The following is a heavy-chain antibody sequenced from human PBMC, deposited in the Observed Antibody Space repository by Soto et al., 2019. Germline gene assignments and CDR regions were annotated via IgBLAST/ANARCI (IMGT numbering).Heavy chain of an antibody. V-gene: IGHV3-23*01. D-gene: IGHD2-21*02. CDR2: IRGSGGST. CDR1: GFTFSNYW. J-gene: IGHJ4*02. Sequence: GGSLRLSCAASGFTFSNYWMHWVRQAPGKGLEWVSAIRGSGGSTYYADSVKGRFTISRDNSKNTLYLQMNSLRAEDTAVYYCAKCLICGGDCHGSYFAYSGQRTPVTVSS. CDR3: AKCLICGGDCHGSYFAY.